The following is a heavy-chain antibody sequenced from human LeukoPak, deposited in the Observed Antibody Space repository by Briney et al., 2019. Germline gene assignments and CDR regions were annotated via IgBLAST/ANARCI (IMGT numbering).Heavy chain of an antibody. CDR1: GGSISFYH. CDR3: ARRYNESPRDIRFDH. V-gene: IGHV4-59*01. J-gene: IGHJ4*02. Sequence: SETLSLTCTVSGGSISFYHWSWIRQPPGKGLERIAYVDYTGSANYNPSLKSRVSISLDTSKNQFSLQLRSVTAADTAVYYCARRYNESPRDIRFDHWGQGTLVTVSS. D-gene: IGHD1-1*01. CDR2: VDYTGSA.